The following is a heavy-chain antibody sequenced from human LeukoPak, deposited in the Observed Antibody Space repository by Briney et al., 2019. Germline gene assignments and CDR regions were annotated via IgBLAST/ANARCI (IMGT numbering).Heavy chain of an antibody. CDR1: GGSFSGYY. CDR2: INHSGST. V-gene: IGHV4-34*01. J-gene: IGHJ4*02. D-gene: IGHD3-22*01. Sequence: SETLSLTCAVYGGSFSGYYWSWIRQPPGKGLEWIGEINHSGSTNYNPSLKSRVTISVDTSKNQFSLKLSSVTAADTAVYYCAKDLDYYDSSGCFDYWGQGTLVTVSS. CDR3: AKDLDYYDSSGCFDY.